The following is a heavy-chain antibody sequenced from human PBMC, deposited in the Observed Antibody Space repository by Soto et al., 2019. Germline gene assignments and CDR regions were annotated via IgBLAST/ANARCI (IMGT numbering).Heavy chain of an antibody. CDR2: IYYGGST. CDR3: AKESGSITVRGTFEI. D-gene: IGHD3-16*01. J-gene: IGHJ3*02. Sequence: QVQLQESGPGLVKPSGTLSLTCTVTSGSISRNNWWSWVRQSPVKGLEWLGAIYYGGSTNYNPFAMNRPSISIDTARNQFSLRLTSVTAEDTAVYYCAKESGSITVRGTFEIWGKGTMVTASS. CDR1: SGSISRNNW. V-gene: IGHV4-4*02.